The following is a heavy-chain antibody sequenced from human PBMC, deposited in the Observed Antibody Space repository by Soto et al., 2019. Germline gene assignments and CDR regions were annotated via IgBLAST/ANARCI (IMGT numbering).Heavy chain of an antibody. D-gene: IGHD3-22*01. V-gene: IGHV5-51*01. CDR2: IYPGDSDT. J-gene: IGHJ4*02. CDR1: GYSFTSYW. Sequence: PGESLQISCKGSGYSFTSYWIGWVRQMPGKGLEWMGIIYPGDSDTRYSPSFQGQVTISADKSISTAYLQWSSLKASDTAMYYCARPDYDSSGYTSWVAYWGQGTLVTV. CDR3: ARPDYDSSGYTSWVAY.